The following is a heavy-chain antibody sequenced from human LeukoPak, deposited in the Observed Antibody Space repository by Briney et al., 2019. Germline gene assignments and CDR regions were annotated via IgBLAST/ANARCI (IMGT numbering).Heavy chain of an antibody. CDR3: ARRHLIGNGYFDH. V-gene: IGHV1-18*01. D-gene: IGHD3-16*01. CDR1: GYAFSNYG. J-gene: IGHJ4*02. Sequence: ASVKVSCKASGYAFSNYGISWVRQAPGQGLEWLGRISTSNGNTNYAQKFQDRVTMTTDTSTNTAYLELRSLRSDDTAVYYCARRHLIGNGYFDHWGQGTLITVSS. CDR2: ISTSNGNT.